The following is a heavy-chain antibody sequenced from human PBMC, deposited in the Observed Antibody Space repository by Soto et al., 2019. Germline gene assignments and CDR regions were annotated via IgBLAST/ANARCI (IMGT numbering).Heavy chain of an antibody. CDR3: ARLFPRVVPAAIYFDY. CDR2: IYYSGST. Sequence: SETLSLTCIVSGGSISGYYWSWIRQPPGKGLEWIGYIYYSGSTKYNPSLKSRVTISVDTSKNQFSLKLTSVTAADTAVYYCARLFPRVVPAAIYFDYWGQGTLVTVSS. D-gene: IGHD2-2*01. V-gene: IGHV4-59*08. J-gene: IGHJ4*02. CDR1: GGSISGYY.